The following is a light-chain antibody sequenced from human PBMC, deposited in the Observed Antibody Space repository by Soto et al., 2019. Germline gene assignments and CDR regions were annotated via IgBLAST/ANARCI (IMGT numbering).Light chain of an antibody. CDR2: GAS. CDR3: QQYNNRPTK. J-gene: IGKJ1*01. Sequence: EIVMTQSPATLSVSPGERATLSCRASQSVSSNLAWYQQKPGQAPRLLIYGASTRATGIPARFSGSGSGTEFTIKISRMQSEDVEVYYCQQYNNRPTKFGQGTKVDIK. CDR1: QSVSSN. V-gene: IGKV3-15*01.